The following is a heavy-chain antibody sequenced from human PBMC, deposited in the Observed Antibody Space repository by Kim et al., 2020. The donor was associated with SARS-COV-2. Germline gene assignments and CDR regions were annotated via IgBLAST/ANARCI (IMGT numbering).Heavy chain of an antibody. V-gene: IGHV4-4*07. J-gene: IGHJ5*02. CDR2: IYTSGST. D-gene: IGHD3-22*01. CDR1: GGSISSYY. CDR3: ARDYSDSSGYYRAGFDP. Sequence: SETLSLTCTVSGGSISSYYWSWIRQPAGKGLEWIGRIYTSGSTNYNPSLKSRVTMSVDTSKNQFSLKLSSVTAADTAVYYCARDYSDSSGYYRAGFDPWGQGTLVTVSS.